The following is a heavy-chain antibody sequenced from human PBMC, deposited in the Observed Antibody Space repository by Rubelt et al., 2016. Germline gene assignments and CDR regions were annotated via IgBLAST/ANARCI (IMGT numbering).Heavy chain of an antibody. D-gene: IGHD3-10*01. CDR2: IHPSGSP. J-gene: IGHJ4*02. V-gene: IGHV4-34*01. CDR3: ARGLDSTKTGAD. CDR1: GGSFSGYY. Sequence: QVQLQQWGAGLLKPSETLSLTCAVYGGSFSGYYWSWIRQHPGTGLEWIGEIHPSGSPNYNPSLKSRVTISSDTSKNQISLNLNCVTAADTAVYYCARGLDSTKTGADWGQGTLVTVSS.